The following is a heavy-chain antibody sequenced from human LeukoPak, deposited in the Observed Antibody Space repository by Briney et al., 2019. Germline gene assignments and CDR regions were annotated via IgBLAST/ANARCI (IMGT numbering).Heavy chain of an antibody. CDR2: IYYSGST. D-gene: IGHD1-26*01. Sequence: SETLSLTCTVSGGSISSSSYYWGWIRQPPGKGLEWIGSIYYSGSTYYNPSLKSRVTISVDTSKNQFSLRLTSVTAADTAVYYCARDLGSYSSWGQGTLVTVSS. CDR1: GGSISSSSYY. CDR3: ARDLGSYSS. V-gene: IGHV4-39*01. J-gene: IGHJ5*02.